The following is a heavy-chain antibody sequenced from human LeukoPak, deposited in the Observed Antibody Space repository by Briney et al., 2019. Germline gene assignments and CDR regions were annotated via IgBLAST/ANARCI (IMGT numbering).Heavy chain of an antibody. J-gene: IGHJ3*02. CDR3: ARINWNHALDI. Sequence: PGGSLRLSCAASGFTLSSYSMIWVRQAPGKGLEWVSSISSGSIYKYYADSMKGRFTISRDNAKNSLYLQMNSLRAEDMAVYYCARINWNHALDIWGQGTMVTVSS. V-gene: IGHV3-21*01. D-gene: IGHD1-1*01. CDR2: ISSGSIYK. CDR1: GFTLSSYS.